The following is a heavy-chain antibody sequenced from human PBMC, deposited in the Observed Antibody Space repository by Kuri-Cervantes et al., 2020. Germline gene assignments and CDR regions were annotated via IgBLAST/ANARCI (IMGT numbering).Heavy chain of an antibody. D-gene: IGHD5-24*01. CDR1: GYSFTSYW. CDR2: IYPDDSDT. V-gene: IGHV5-51*01. Sequence: GGSLRLSCKGSGYSFTSYWIGWVRQMPGKGLEWMGIIYPDDSDTRYSPSFQGQVTISADKSISTAYLQWSSLKASDTAMYYCARQGLARWLQLEAFDIWGQGTMVTVSS. CDR3: ARQGLARWLQLEAFDI. J-gene: IGHJ3*02.